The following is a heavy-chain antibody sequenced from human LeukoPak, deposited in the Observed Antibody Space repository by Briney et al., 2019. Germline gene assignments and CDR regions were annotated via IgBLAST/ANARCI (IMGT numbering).Heavy chain of an antibody. D-gene: IGHD6-13*01. CDR3: AERYGDSTGWFFDF. Sequence: GESLKLSCEGSRYSFDSYAMTWVCQAPGKGLEWVSSINGGGDITYYAESVKGRFTVSRDNSKNTLFLQMHSLRAEDTAVFYCAERYGDSTGWFFDFWGQGSLVTVSS. CDR2: INGGGDIT. CDR1: RYSFDSYA. V-gene: IGHV3-23*01. J-gene: IGHJ4*02.